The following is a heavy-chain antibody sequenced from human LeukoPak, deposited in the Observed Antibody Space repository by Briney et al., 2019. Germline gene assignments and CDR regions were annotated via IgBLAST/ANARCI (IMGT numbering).Heavy chain of an antibody. J-gene: IGHJ6*03. CDR1: GFTFSSYG. CDR2: ISGSGGST. Sequence: PGGSLRLSCAASGFTFSSYGMSWVRQAPGKGLEWVSAISGSGGSTYYADSVKGRFTISRDNSKNTLYLQMNSLRAEDTAVYYCAKDPVYCSSTSCYAHRGTPPFSDYYYYMDVWGKGTTVTISS. CDR3: AKDPVYCSSTSCYAHRGTPPFSDYYYYMDV. D-gene: IGHD2-2*01. V-gene: IGHV3-23*01.